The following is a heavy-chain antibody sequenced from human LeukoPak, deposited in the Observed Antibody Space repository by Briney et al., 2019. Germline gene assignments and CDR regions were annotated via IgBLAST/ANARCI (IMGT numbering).Heavy chain of an antibody. CDR1: GFTFSSYA. CDR3: AKDGAPIVVVPAARFDP. V-gene: IGHV3-23*01. D-gene: IGHD2-2*01. CDR2: ISGSGGST. J-gene: IGHJ5*02. Sequence: GGSPRLSCAASGFTFSSYAMSWVRQAPGKGLEWVSAISGSGGSTYCADSVKGRFTISRDNSKNTLYLQMNSLRAEDTAVYYCAKDGAPIVVVPAARFDPWGQGTLVTVSS.